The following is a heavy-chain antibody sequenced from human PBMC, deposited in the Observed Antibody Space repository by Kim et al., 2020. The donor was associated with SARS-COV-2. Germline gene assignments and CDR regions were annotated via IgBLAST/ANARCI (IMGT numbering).Heavy chain of an antibody. D-gene: IGHD3-9*01. CDR1: GFTFSSYE. CDR3: ARGPYYDILTGYYNPYFDY. Sequence: GGSLRLSCAASGFTFSSYEMNWVRQAPGKGLEWVSYISSSGSTIYYADSVKGRFTISRDNAKNSLYLQMNSLRAEDTAVYYCARGPYYDILTGYYNPYFDYWGQGTLVTVSS. V-gene: IGHV3-48*03. J-gene: IGHJ4*02. CDR2: ISSSGSTI.